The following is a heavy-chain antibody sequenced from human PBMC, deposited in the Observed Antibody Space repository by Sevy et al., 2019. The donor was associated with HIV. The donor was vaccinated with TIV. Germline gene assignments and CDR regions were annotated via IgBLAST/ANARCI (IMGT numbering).Heavy chain of an antibody. CDR3: ARGLADWGSFHYSL. CDR1: GFTFSDYY. V-gene: IGHV3-7*01. CDR2: IKQDGTEA. J-gene: IGHJ4*02. D-gene: IGHD3-16*01. Sequence: GGSLRLSCAGSGFTFSDYYMDWVRQAPGKGLEWVAYIKQDGTEAYYVDAVRGRFTVSRDNSHKSFFLQMTSLRDEDTAVYYCARGLADWGSFHYSLWGQGTPVTVSS.